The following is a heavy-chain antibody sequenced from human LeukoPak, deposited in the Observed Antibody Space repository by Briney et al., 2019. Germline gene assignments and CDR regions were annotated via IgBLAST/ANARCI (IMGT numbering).Heavy chain of an antibody. D-gene: IGHD5-12*01. CDR3: ARSYEAATDAFDI. CDR2: INPNSGGT. V-gene: IGHV1-2*04. CDR1: GYTFTGYY. Sequence: ASVKVSCKASGYTFTGYYMHWVRQAPGQGLEWMGWINPNSGGTNYAQKFQGWVTMTRDTSISTAYMELSRLRSDDTAVYYCARSYEAATDAFDIWGQGTMVTVSS. J-gene: IGHJ3*02.